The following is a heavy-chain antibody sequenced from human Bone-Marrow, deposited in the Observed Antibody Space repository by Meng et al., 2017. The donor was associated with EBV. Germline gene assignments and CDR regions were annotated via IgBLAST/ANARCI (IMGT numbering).Heavy chain of an antibody. J-gene: IGHJ4*02. CDR2: ISAYNGNT. CDR1: GYTFTSYG. D-gene: IGHD1-26*01. Sequence: QVQRVQSGDEVKKAGASVKGSCKASGYTFTSYGISWVRQAPGQGLEWMGWISAYNGNTNYAQKLQGRVTMTTDTSTSTAYMELRSLGSDDTAVYYCARVVVSGSFTHFDYWGQGTLVTVSS. V-gene: IGHV1-18*01. CDR3: ARVVVSGSFTHFDY.